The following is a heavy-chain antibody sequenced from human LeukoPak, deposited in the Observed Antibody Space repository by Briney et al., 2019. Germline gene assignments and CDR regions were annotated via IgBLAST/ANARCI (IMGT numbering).Heavy chain of an antibody. CDR3: ARAPGYSSGWYSQQSGYYFDY. CDR1: GGSISSSSYY. Sequence: SETLSLTCTVSGGSISSSSYYWGWIRQPPGKGLEWIGSIYYSGSTYYNPSLKSRVTISVDTSKSQFSLKLSSVTAADTAVYYCARAPGYSSGWYSQQSGYYFDYWGQGTLVTVSS. V-gene: IGHV4-39*07. CDR2: IYYSGST. J-gene: IGHJ4*02. D-gene: IGHD6-19*01.